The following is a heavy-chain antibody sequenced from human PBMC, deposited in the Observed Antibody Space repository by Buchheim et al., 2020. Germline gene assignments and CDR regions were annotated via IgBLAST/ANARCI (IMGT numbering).Heavy chain of an antibody. Sequence: EVQLVESGGGLVQPGGSLRLSCAASGFTFSSYWMSWVRQAPGKGLEWVANIKQDGSDKYYVDSVKGRFTISRDNAKNSLYLKMNSLRTGDTAVYNGAGDSVCGSTSCYGGDDLGFDYWGQGTL. D-gene: IGHD2-2*01. CDR2: IKQDGSDK. V-gene: IGHV3-7*01. J-gene: IGHJ4*02. CDR1: GFTFSSYW. CDR3: AGDSVCGSTSCYGGDDLGFDY.